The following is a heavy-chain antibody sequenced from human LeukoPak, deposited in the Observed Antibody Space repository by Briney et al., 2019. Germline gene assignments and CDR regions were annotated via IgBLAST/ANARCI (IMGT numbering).Heavy chain of an antibody. Sequence: ASVKVSCKASGGTFSSYAISWVRQAPGQGLEWMGGIIPIFGTANYAQKFQGRVTITADESTSTAYMELSSLRPEDTAVYYCATSREYYDFWSGQFDYWGQGTLVTVSS. D-gene: IGHD3-3*01. CDR1: GGTFSSYA. J-gene: IGHJ4*02. V-gene: IGHV1-69*13. CDR2: IIPIFGTA. CDR3: ATSREYYDFWSGQFDY.